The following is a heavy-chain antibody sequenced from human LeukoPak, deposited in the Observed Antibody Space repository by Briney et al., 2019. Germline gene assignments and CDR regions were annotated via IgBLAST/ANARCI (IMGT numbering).Heavy chain of an antibody. V-gene: IGHV4-39*01. CDR2: LQDSGST. Sequence: PSETLSLTCTVSGGSISSSTYYWGWIRQPPGKGLEWIGSLQDSGSTYYNPSLKSQVIISVDTSKNQFSLKLSSVTASDTAVYYCARRHYSGYDVFDYWGQGTLVTVSS. J-gene: IGHJ4*02. CDR1: GGSISSSTYY. D-gene: IGHD5-12*01. CDR3: ARRHYSGYDVFDY.